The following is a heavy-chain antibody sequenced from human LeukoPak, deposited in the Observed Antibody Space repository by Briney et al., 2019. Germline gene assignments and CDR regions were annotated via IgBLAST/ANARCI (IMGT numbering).Heavy chain of an antibody. J-gene: IGHJ4*02. V-gene: IGHV3-23*01. D-gene: IGHD5-18*01. CDR3: ARDPPLTAMDDLGGDY. Sequence: GRSLRLSCAASVFTFSSYAMSWVRQAPGKGLEWGSAISGSGGSTYYADSVKGRFTNSRDNSKNTLYLQMNSLRSEDTAVYYCARDPPLTAMDDLGGDYWGQGTLVTVSS. CDR2: ISGSGGST. CDR1: VFTFSSYA.